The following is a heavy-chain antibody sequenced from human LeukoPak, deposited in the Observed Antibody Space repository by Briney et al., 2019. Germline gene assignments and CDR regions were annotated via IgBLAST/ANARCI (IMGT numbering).Heavy chain of an antibody. V-gene: IGHV3-72*01. CDR1: GFTLSDHY. CDR2: SRNKANSYTT. Sequence: GGSLRLSCAASGFTLSDHYMDWVRQAPGKGLEWVGRSRNKANSYTTEYAASVTGRLTIARDDSENSLYLQMNSLKTEDTAVYYCARGDSSGYSNYWGQGTLVTVSS. CDR3: ARGDSSGYSNY. J-gene: IGHJ4*02. D-gene: IGHD3-22*01.